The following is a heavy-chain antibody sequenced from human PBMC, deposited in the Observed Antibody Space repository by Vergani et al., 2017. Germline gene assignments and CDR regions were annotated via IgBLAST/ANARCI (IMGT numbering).Heavy chain of an antibody. CDR2: INTNSGGT. CDR1: GYTFTGYY. V-gene: IGHV1-2*02. D-gene: IGHD2-2*01. Sequence: QVQLVQSGAEVKKPGASVKVSCKASGYTFTGYYMHWVRQAPGQGLEWMGWINTNSGGTNYAQKFQGRVTMTRDTSISTAYMELSRLRSDDTAVYYCARDLLGCSSTSCYQGWFDPWGQGTLVTVSS. CDR3: ARDLLGCSSTSCYQGWFDP. J-gene: IGHJ5*02.